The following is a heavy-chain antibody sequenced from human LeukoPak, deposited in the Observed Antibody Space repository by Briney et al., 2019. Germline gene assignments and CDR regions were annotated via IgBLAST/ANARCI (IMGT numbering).Heavy chain of an antibody. J-gene: IGHJ4*02. CDR1: GFTFSSYS. CDR2: ISSSSRTI. D-gene: IGHD3-3*01. CDR3: ASHYDFWSGPAGLYYFDY. V-gene: IGHV3-48*01. Sequence: PGGSLRLSCTASGFTFSSYSMNWVRQAPGKGLGWLSYISSSSRTIYYADSVKGRFTISRDNSKNSLYLQMNSLRAEDTAVYYCASHYDFWSGPAGLYYFDYWGQGTLVTVSS.